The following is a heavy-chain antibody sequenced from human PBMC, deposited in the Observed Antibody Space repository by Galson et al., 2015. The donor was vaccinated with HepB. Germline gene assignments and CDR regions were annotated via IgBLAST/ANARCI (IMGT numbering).Heavy chain of an antibody. D-gene: IGHD4-23*01. CDR2: IYYSGST. J-gene: IGHJ4*02. CDR3: ARAPKGGGNSVARFDY. V-gene: IGHV4-59*01. Sequence: SETLSLTCTVSGGSISSYYWSWIRQPPGKGLEWIGYIYYSGSTNYNPSLKSRVTISVDTSKDQFSLKLSSVTAADTAVYYCARAPKGGGNSVARFDYWGQGTLV. CDR1: GGSISSYY.